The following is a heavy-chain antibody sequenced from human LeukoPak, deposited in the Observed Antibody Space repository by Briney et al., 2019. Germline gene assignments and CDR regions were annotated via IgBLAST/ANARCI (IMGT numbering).Heavy chain of an antibody. CDR3: ANAGPLGILTGTELHC. Sequence: PGRSLRLSCAASGFTFSSYGMHWVRQAPGKGLEWVAVISYDGSNKYYADSVKGRFTISRDNSKNTLYLQMNSLRAEDTAVYYCANAGPLGILTGTELHCWGQGTLVAVSS. V-gene: IGHV3-30*18. D-gene: IGHD3-9*01. J-gene: IGHJ4*02. CDR1: GFTFSSYG. CDR2: ISYDGSNK.